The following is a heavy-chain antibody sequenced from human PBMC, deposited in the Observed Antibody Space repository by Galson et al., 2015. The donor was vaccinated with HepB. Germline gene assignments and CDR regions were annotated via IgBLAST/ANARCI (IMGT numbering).Heavy chain of an antibody. Sequence: SLSLSCAASGFTFSDYYMSWIRQAPGKGLEWVSYISSSSSYTNYADSVKGRFTISRDNAKNSLYLQMNSLRAEDTAVYYCAREAAYDSSGYYFTAYAFDIWGQGTMVTVSS. CDR2: ISSSSSYT. CDR1: GFTFSDYY. CDR3: AREAAYDSSGYYFTAYAFDI. D-gene: IGHD3-22*01. V-gene: IGHV3-11*06. J-gene: IGHJ3*02.